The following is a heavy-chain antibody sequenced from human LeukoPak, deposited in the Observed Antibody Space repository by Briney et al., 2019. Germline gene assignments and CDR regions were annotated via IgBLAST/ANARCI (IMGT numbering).Heavy chain of an antibody. J-gene: IGHJ3*02. CDR1: GYTFTSYY. V-gene: IGHV1-46*01. CDR3: ASGDSLAFDI. Sequence: ASVKVSCKASGYTFTSYYMHWVRQAPGQGLEWMGIINPSGGSTSYAQKFQGRVTITADKSTSTAYMELSSLRSEDTAVYYCASGDSLAFDIWGQGTMVTVSS. CDR2: INPSGGST. D-gene: IGHD3-22*01.